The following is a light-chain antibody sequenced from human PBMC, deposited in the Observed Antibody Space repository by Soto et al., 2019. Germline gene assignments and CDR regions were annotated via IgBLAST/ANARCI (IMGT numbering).Light chain of an antibody. J-gene: IGKJ1*01. Sequence: DIQMTQSPSSLSASVGDRVIITFRASQSISSYLNFYQQKPGKAPKLLIYAASSLQSGVPSRFSGSGSGTDFTLTISSLQPEDFATYYCQQSYSTPETFGQGTKVDI. V-gene: IGKV1-39*01. CDR2: AAS. CDR1: QSISSY. CDR3: QQSYSTPET.